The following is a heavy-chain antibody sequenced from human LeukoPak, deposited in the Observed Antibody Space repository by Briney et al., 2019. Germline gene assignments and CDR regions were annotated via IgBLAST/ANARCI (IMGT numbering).Heavy chain of an antibody. J-gene: IGHJ4*02. CDR1: GFTFSSNW. CDR3: ARDTGYSSGRPLSSGYFDY. D-gene: IGHD6-19*01. Sequence: GRSLRLSCATSGFTFSSNWMSWVRHAPGRGLEWVANIKPDGSAEYYAASVKGRFTVSRDNAKNSLYLQMNSLRAEDTAVYYCARDTGYSSGRPLSSGYFDYWGQGTLVTVSS. CDR2: IKPDGSAE. V-gene: IGHV3-7*03.